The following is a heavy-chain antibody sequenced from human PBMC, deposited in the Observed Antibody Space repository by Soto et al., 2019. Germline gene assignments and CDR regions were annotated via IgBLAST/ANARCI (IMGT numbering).Heavy chain of an antibody. Sequence: QVQLVESGGGVVQPGRSLRLSCAASGFTFSSYGMHWVRQAPGKGLEWVAVISYDGSNKYYADSVKGRFTISRDNSKNTVYLQMNSLRAEDTAVYYCAKDGETSPPYTDVWGKGTTVTVSS. CDR3: AKDGETSPPYTDV. V-gene: IGHV3-30*18. CDR2: ISYDGSNK. J-gene: IGHJ6*03. CDR1: GFTFSSYG.